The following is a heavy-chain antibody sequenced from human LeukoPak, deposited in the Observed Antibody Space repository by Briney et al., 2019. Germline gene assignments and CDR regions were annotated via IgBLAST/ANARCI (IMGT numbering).Heavy chain of an antibody. CDR2: MNLNSGNT. CDR1: GDTFTSYD. J-gene: IGHJ6*03. Sequence: ASLKVSCKASGDTFTSYDINWGRQATGQGLEWRGWMNLNSGNTGYAQKFQGRVTTTRNTSISTAYMELSSLRSEDTAVYYYARGPRTLIVATMKYYYYYYYMDVWGKGTTVTVSS. D-gene: IGHD5-12*01. CDR3: ARGPRTLIVATMKYYYYYYYMDV. V-gene: IGHV1-8*03.